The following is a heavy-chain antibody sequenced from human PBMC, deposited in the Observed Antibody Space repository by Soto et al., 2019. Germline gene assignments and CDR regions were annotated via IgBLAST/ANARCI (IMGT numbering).Heavy chain of an antibody. CDR2: IYYSGST. CDR1: GGSISSYY. CDR3: AREISGAWGKWFDP. V-gene: IGHV4-59*01. J-gene: IGHJ5*02. Sequence: SETLSLTCTVSGGSISSYYWSWIRQPPGKGLEWIGYIYYSGSTNYNPSLKSRVTISVDTSKNQFSLKLSSVTAADTAVYYCAREISGAWGKWFDPWGQGTLVTVSS. D-gene: IGHD7-27*01.